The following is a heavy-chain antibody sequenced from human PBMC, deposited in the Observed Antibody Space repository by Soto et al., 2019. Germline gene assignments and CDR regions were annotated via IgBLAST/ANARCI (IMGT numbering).Heavy chain of an antibody. V-gene: IGHV6-1*01. D-gene: IGHD6-13*01. Sequence: SQTLSLTCAISGDSVSSNSAAWNWIRQSPSRGLEWLGRTYYRSKWYNDYAVSVKSRITINPDTSKNQFSLQLNSVTPEDTAVYYCARDLRDIAAAAMLGVFDYWGQGTLVTVSS. CDR3: ARDLRDIAAAAMLGVFDY. CDR2: TYYRSKWYN. J-gene: IGHJ4*02. CDR1: GDSVSSNSAA.